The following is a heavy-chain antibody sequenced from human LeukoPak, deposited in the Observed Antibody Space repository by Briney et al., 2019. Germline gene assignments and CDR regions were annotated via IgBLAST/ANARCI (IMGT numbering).Heavy chain of an antibody. CDR1: GGSFSGYY. V-gene: IGHV4-34*01. Sequence: SETLSLTCAVYGGSFSGYYWSWIRPPPGKGLEWIGEINHSGSTNYNPSLKGRVTISVDTSKNQFSLKLSSVTAADTAVYYCARRIAARTTHFDYWGQGTLVTVSS. J-gene: IGHJ4*02. CDR2: INHSGST. D-gene: IGHD6-6*01. CDR3: ARRIAARTTHFDY.